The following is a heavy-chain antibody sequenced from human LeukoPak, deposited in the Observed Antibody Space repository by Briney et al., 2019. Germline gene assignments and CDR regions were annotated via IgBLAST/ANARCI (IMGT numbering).Heavy chain of an antibody. J-gene: IGHJ4*02. CDR2: INPSGGST. CDR3: ATAEGGIRFLEWLPHY. D-gene: IGHD3-3*01. Sequence: ASVKVSCKASGYTFTSYYMHWVRQAPGQGLEWMGIINPSGGSTSYAQKFQGRVTMTRDTSTSTVYMELSSLRSEDTAVYYCATAEGGIRFLEWLPHYWGQGTLVTVSS. CDR1: GYTFTSYY. V-gene: IGHV1-46*01.